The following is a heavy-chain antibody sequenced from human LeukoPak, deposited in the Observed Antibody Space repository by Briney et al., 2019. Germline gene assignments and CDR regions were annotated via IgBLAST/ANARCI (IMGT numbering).Heavy chain of an antibody. D-gene: IGHD1-1*01. CDR1: GGSISSYY. V-gene: IGHV4-59*12. CDR3: AREGERNNWFDP. CDR2: IYYSGST. Sequence: SETLSLTCTVSGGSISSYYWSWIRQPPGKGLEWIGYIYYSGSTNYNPSLKSRVTISVDTSKNQFSLKLSSVTAADTAVYYCAREGERNNWFDPWGQGTLVTVSS. J-gene: IGHJ5*02.